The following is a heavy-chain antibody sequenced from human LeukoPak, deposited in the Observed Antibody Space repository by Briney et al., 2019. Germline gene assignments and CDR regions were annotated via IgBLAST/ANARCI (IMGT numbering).Heavy chain of an antibody. Sequence: HSQTLSLTCAISGDSVSSNTAAWNWIRQSPSRGLEWLGRTFYRSNWYDDYAGSVKSRITINPDTSKNQFSLHLKSVTPEDTAVYYCAREVAGTWAFDIWGQGTRVTVSS. CDR1: GDSVSSNTAA. V-gene: IGHV6-1*01. J-gene: IGHJ3*02. CDR2: TFYRSNWYD. D-gene: IGHD6-19*01. CDR3: AREVAGTWAFDI.